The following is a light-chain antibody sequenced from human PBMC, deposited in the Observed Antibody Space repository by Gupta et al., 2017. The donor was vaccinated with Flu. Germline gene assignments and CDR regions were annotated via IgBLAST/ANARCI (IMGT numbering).Light chain of an antibody. CDR2: SND. CDR1: SSNIEDNA. J-gene: IGLJ2*01. Sequence: QSVLTQPPSASGTPGQKVTISCSGGSSNIEDNAVSWFQELPGPAPRLLIYSNDQRPSGVPDRFSGYRSGTSASLAISGLQSEDEADDYCAAWDDSLNGVVFGGGTKVTVL. V-gene: IGLV1-44*01. CDR3: AAWDDSLNGVV.